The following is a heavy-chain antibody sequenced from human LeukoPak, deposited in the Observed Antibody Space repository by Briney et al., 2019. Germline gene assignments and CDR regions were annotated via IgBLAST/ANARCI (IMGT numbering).Heavy chain of an antibody. D-gene: IGHD5-24*01. CDR2: LGGSTTTI. CDR1: GFTFSSYS. CDR3: ARGKDGYNLRYFDY. V-gene: IGHV3-48*01. Sequence: GGSLGLSCVASGFTFSSYSMNWVRQAPGKGLEWISYLGGSTTTIYYADSVKGRFTISRDNARNSLFLQMNSLRAEDTAVYYCARGKDGYNLRYFDYWGQGTLVTVSS. J-gene: IGHJ4*02.